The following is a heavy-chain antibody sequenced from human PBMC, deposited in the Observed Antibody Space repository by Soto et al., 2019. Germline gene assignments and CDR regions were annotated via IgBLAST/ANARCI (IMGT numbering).Heavy chain of an antibody. CDR2: INPLFGTT. J-gene: IGHJ5*02. Sequence: VQLVQSGAEVRMPGSSVKVSCKASGGTFSTYPLNWVRPAPGPGPGWMGWINPLFGTTNYGQKFKSRVTITADESTSTAYMELSSLRAEDAAVYYCARGATHGSSWYFGFDPWGQGTLVTVSS. V-gene: IGHV1-69*01. D-gene: IGHD6-13*01. CDR3: ARGATHGSSWYFGFDP. CDR1: GGTFSTYP.